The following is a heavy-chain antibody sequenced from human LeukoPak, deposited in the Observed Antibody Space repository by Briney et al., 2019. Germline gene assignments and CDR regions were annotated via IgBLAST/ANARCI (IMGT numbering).Heavy chain of an antibody. CDR3: ASSYCGGDCYPYFDY. D-gene: IGHD2-21*02. CDR2: INHSGST. V-gene: IGHV4-34*01. Sequence: SETLSLTCAVSGGSFSGYYWSWIRKPPGKGLEWIGEINHSGSTNYNPSLKSRVTISVDTSKNQFSLKLSSVTAADTAVYYCASSYCGGDCYPYFDYWGQGTLVTVSS. J-gene: IGHJ4*02. CDR1: GGSFSGYY.